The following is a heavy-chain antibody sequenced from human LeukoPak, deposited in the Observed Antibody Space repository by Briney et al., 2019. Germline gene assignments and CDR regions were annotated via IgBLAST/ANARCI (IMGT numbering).Heavy chain of an antibody. CDR1: GFTFSSYA. CDR3: AKILKSRITMIVEVPYFDY. CDR2: ISGSGGST. Sequence: GGSLRLSCAASGFTFSSYAMSWVRQAPGKGLEWVSAISGSGGSTYYADSVKGRFTISRDNSKNTLYLQMNSLRAEDTAVYYCAKILKSRITMIVEVPYFDYWGQGTLVTVSS. J-gene: IGHJ4*02. D-gene: IGHD3-22*01. V-gene: IGHV3-23*01.